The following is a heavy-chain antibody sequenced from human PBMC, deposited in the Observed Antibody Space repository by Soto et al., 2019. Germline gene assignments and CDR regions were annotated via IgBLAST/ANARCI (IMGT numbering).Heavy chain of an antibody. D-gene: IGHD2-2*01. CDR2: ISAYNGNT. V-gene: IGHV1-18*01. CDR3: VRDCSSTSCPFDY. CDR1: GYTFTNYG. Sequence: QIPLVQSGSEVREPGASVTVSCKASGYTFTNYGFTWVRQAPGQGLEWMGWISAYNGNTNLAQKFQGRVTMTTDTSTSTAYMELRSLRSDDTALYYCVRDCSSTSCPFDYWGQGTLVTVSS. J-gene: IGHJ4*02.